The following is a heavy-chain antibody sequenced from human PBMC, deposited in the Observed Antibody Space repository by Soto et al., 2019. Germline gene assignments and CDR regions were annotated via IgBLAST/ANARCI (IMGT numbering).Heavy chain of an antibody. CDR2: IYYSGST. CDR1: GGTIISYY. CDR3: ARQAEAAAGRKSYYFDY. Sequence: SETMSVTCTVSGGTIISYYWSWIRKTPGKGLEWIGYIYYSGSTNYNPSLKSRVTISVDTSKNQFSLKLSSVTAADTAVYYCARQAEAAAGRKSYYFDYWGQGTLVTVSS. D-gene: IGHD6-13*01. J-gene: IGHJ4*02. V-gene: IGHV4-59*08.